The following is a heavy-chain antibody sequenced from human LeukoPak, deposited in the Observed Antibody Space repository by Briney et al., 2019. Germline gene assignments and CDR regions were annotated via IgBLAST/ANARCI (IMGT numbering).Heavy chain of an antibody. CDR2: IYISGST. Sequence: SETLSLTCTVSGGSISSYYLSWIRQPAGKGLEWIGRIYISGSTNYNPSLKNRLIISVDTHKNQFSLQPNSLPDAETAVYYCAGGEPDFWRGYYYFDYRGQGTLVTVSS. D-gene: IGHD3-3*01. CDR1: GGSISSYY. CDR3: AGGEPDFWRGYYYFDY. J-gene: IGHJ4*02. V-gene: IGHV4-4*07.